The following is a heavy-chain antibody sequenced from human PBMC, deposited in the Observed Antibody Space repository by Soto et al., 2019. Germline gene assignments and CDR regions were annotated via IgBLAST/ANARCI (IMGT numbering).Heavy chain of an antibody. Sequence: PGESLKISCKGSGYSFTSYWIGWVRQMPGKGLEWMGIIYPGDSHTTYSPSFQGQVTISADKSIGTAYLQWSSLKASDTAMYYCARRWAYTTSSFDYWDQGTLLTVSS. D-gene: IGHD3-16*01. J-gene: IGHJ4*02. CDR2: IYPGDSHT. CDR1: GYSFTSYW. V-gene: IGHV5-51*01. CDR3: ARRWAYTTSSFDY.